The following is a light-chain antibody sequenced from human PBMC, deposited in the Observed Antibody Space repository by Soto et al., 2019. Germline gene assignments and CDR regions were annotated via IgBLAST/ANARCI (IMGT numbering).Light chain of an antibody. Sequence: EIVLTQSPGTLSLSPGERATLSCRASQSVSSSYLAWYQQKPGQAPRLLIYGASNRATGIPVRFSGSVSGTDFSLTISRLEPEDFAVYYCQQYGSSPLTFGGGTKVEIK. V-gene: IGKV3-20*01. CDR1: QSVSSSY. CDR3: QQYGSSPLT. CDR2: GAS. J-gene: IGKJ4*01.